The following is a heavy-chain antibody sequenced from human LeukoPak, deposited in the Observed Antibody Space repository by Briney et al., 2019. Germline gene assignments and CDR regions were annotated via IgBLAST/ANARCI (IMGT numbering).Heavy chain of an antibody. CDR3: ASKGCTGGNCKHYFDY. J-gene: IGHJ4*02. Sequence: GGSLRLSCAASGFTFSYYWMSWVRQAPGKGLEWVANIKQDGSEEYYVDSVKGRFTISRDNAKNSLYLQMNSLRAEDTAVYYCASKGCTGGNCKHYFDYWGQGTLVTVSS. V-gene: IGHV3-7*03. CDR2: IKQDGSEE. D-gene: IGHD2-8*02. CDR1: GFTFSYYW.